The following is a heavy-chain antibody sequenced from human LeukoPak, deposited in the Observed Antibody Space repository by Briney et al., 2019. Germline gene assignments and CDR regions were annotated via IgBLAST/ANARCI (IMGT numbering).Heavy chain of an antibody. CDR2: IYYSGST. D-gene: IGHD3-3*01. CDR3: ARRMIFGVVNWFDP. J-gene: IGHJ5*02. CDR1: GGSISSSSYY. V-gene: IGHV4-39*01. Sequence: SETQSLTCTVSGGSISSSSYYWGWIRQPPGKGLEWIGSIYYSGSTYYNPSLKSRVTISVDTSKNQFSLKLSSVTAADTAVYYCARRMIFGVVNWFDPWGQGTLVTVSS.